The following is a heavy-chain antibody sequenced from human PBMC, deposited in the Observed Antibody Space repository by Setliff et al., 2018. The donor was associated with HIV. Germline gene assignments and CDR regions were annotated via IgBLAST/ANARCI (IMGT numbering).Heavy chain of an antibody. V-gene: IGHV1-2*06. Sequence: SVKVSCKASGYTFTGYYMHWVRQAPGQGLEWMGRINSNSGGTNYAQKFQGRVTMTRDTSISTAYMELSRLRSDDTAVYYCARGVSVAGTEGVDAFDIWGQGTMVTVSS. CDR2: INSNSGGT. CDR3: ARGVSVAGTEGVDAFDI. J-gene: IGHJ3*02. D-gene: IGHD6-19*01. CDR1: GYTFTGYY.